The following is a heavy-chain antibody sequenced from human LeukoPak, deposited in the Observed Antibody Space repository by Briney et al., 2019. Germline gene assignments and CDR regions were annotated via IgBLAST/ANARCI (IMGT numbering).Heavy chain of an antibody. CDR3: ARDCSGRNWARDFDY. D-gene: IGHD2-15*01. Sequence: PGGSLRLSCAASGFTFSSYSLIWVRQAPGEGLEWVSYISSNSRTIYYADSVKGRFTMSRDNDKNSMYLQMNSLRAEDTAVYYCARDCSGRNWARDFDYWGQGTLVTVSS. CDR2: ISSNSRTI. CDR1: GFTFSSYS. V-gene: IGHV3-48*01. J-gene: IGHJ4*02.